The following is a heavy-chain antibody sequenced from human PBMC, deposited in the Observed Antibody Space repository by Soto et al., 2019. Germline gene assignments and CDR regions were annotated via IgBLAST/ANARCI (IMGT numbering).Heavy chain of an antibody. CDR2: IKQDGSEK. J-gene: IGHJ3*02. CDR3: ARDNDILTGYPGAFDI. CDR1: GFTFSSYW. D-gene: IGHD3-9*01. Sequence: GGSLRLSCAASGFTFSSYWMSWVRQAPGKGLEWVANIKQDGSEKYYVDSVKGLFTIYRDNDKNSLYLQMNSLRAEDTAVYYCARDNDILTGYPGAFDIWGQGTMVTVSS. V-gene: IGHV3-7*01.